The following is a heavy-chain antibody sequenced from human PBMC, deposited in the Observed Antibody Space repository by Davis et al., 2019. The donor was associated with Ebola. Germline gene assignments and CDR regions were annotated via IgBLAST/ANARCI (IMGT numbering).Heavy chain of an antibody. J-gene: IGHJ4*02. Sequence: GESLKISCAASGFTFSSYAMHWVRQAPGKGLEWVAVISYDGSNKYYADSVKGRFTISRDNSKNTLYLQMNSLRAEDTAVYYCVTRGYSSGWPDYWGQGTLVTVSS. D-gene: IGHD6-19*01. CDR2: ISYDGSNK. CDR1: GFTFSSYA. CDR3: VTRGYSSGWPDY. V-gene: IGHV3-30-3*01.